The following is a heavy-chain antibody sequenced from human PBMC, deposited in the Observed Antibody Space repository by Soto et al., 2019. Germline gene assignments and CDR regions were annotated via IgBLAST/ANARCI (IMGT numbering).Heavy chain of an antibody. Sequence: PGGALRLSRAASGFTFSTYSMNRVRQAPGKGLEWVSSISRSSSYIYYADSVKGRFTISRDNAKNSLYLQMNSLRAEDTAVYYCARDRRTHNWFDPWGQGTLVTVSS. CDR3: ARDRRTHNWFDP. CDR1: GFTFSTYS. V-gene: IGHV3-21*01. J-gene: IGHJ5*02. CDR2: ISRSSSYI.